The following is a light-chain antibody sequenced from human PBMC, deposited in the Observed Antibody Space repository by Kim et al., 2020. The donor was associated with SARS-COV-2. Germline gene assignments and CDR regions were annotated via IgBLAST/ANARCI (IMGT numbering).Light chain of an antibody. CDR2: DVS. CDR3: ISYTSSSTPAV. V-gene: IGLV2-14*04. CDR1: SRDVGGYNY. J-gene: IGLJ2*01. Sequence: QSITISCTGTSRDVGGYNYVSWYQQHPGKAPKLMIYDVSKRPSGVSNRFSGSKSGNTASLTISGLQAEDEADYYCISYTSSSTPAVFGGGTQLTVL.